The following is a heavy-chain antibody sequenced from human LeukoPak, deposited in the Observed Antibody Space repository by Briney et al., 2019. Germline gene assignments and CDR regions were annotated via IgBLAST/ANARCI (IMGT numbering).Heavy chain of an antibody. D-gene: IGHD3-3*01. V-gene: IGHV3-7*03. Sequence: GGSLRLSCAASGFTFSSYWMSWVRQAPGKGLEWVANIKQDGSEKYYVDSVKGRFTISRDNAKNSLYLQINSLRAEVTAVYYCARDDDFWSGSHHYFDYWGQGTLVTAST. CDR2: IKQDGSEK. CDR1: GFTFSSYW. J-gene: IGHJ4*02. CDR3: ARDDDFWSGSHHYFDY.